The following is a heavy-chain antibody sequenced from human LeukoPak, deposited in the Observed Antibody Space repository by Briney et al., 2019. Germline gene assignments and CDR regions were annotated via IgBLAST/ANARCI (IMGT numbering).Heavy chain of an antibody. Sequence: GESLKISCKGSGYSFTSYWIGWVRQMPGKGLEWMGIIYPGDSDTRYSPSFQGQVAISADKSISTAYLQWSSLRASDTAMYYCARHTSYWAFGEFDYWGQGTLVTVSS. CDR3: ARHTSYWAFGEFDY. J-gene: IGHJ4*02. CDR1: GYSFTSYW. D-gene: IGHD3-10*01. CDR2: IYPGDSDT. V-gene: IGHV5-51*01.